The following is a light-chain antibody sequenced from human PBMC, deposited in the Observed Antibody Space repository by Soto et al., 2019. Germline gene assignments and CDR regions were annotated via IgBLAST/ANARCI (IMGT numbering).Light chain of an antibody. J-gene: IGLJ2*01. CDR2: EVS. CDR1: SSDVGGYNY. CDR3: SSFAGNNNFV. Sequence: QSALTQPPSASGSPGQSVTISCTGTSSDVGGYNYVSWYQQHPGKAPKLMISEVSKRPSGVPDRFSGSKSGNTASLTVSGLQAEDEADYYCSSFAGNNNFVFGGGTKLTFL. V-gene: IGLV2-8*01.